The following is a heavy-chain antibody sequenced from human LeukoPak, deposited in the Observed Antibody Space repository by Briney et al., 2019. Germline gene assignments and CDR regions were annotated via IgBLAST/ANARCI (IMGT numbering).Heavy chain of an antibody. J-gene: IGHJ4*02. V-gene: IGHV3-11*01. CDR3: ASRGYSFEEWLLKI. Sequence: PGGSLRLSCAASGFTFSDYYMSWIRQAPGKGLEWVSYISSSGSTIYYADSVKGRFTISRDNAKNSLYLQMNSLRAEDTAVYYCASRGYSFEEWLLKIWGQGTLVTVSS. CDR1: GFTFSDYY. D-gene: IGHD5-18*01. CDR2: ISSSGSTI.